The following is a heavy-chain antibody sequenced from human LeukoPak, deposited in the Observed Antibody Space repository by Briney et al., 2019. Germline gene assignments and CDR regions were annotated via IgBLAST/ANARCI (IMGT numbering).Heavy chain of an antibody. V-gene: IGHV3-30*04. CDR1: GFTFSSYA. J-gene: IGHJ4*02. D-gene: IGHD6-19*01. CDR2: ISYDGSNK. CDR3: ARDTGGTVAAHGNVP. Sequence: GGSLRLSCAASGFTFSSYAMHWVRQAPGKGLEWVAVISYDGSNKYYADSVKGRFTISRDNSKNTLYLQMNSLRAEDTAVYDCARDTGGTVAAHGNVPWGQGTLVTVSS.